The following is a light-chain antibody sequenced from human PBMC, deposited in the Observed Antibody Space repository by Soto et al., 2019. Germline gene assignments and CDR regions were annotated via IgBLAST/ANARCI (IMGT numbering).Light chain of an antibody. CDR2: AAS. CDR1: QGISSY. Sequence: DIQLTQSPSFLSASVGDRVTITCRASQGISSYLAWYQQKPGKAPKLLIYAASTLQSGVPSRFSGSGSGTEFTLTISSLQPEDFATYYCQQLNSYLSITFGQWTRLEIK. J-gene: IGKJ5*01. V-gene: IGKV1-9*01. CDR3: QQLNSYLSIT.